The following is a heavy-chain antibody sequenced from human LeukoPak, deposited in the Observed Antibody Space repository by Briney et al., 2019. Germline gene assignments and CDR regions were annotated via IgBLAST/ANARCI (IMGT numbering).Heavy chain of an antibody. V-gene: IGHV4-34*01. D-gene: IGHD3-22*01. CDR1: GGSFSGHS. Sequence: PSETLSLTCAVSGGSFSGHSWSWIRQAPGKGLEWIGEISHTGGINYNPSLKSRVTISADTSKNQFSLRLTSVTAADTAVYYCARHVHVSMIVVILSDYFDYWGRGTLVSVSS. J-gene: IGHJ4*02. CDR2: ISHTGGI. CDR3: ARHVHVSMIVVILSDYFDY.